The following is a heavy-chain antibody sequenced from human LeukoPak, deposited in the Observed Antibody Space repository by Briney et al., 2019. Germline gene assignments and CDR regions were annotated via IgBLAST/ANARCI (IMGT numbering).Heavy chain of an antibody. V-gene: IGHV3-7*03. CDR1: GFTFSSYG. J-gene: IGHJ4*02. CDR3: ARRYFDY. CDR2: IKQDGSEE. Sequence: GGSLRLSCAASGFTFSSYGMHWVRQAPGKGLEWVANIKQDGSEEYYVDSVKGRFTISRDNAKNSLYLQMNSLRAEDTAVYYCARRYFDYWGQGILVTVSS.